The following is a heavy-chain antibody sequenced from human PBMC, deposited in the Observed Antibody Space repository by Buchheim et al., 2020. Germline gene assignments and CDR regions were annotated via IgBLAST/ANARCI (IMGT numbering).Heavy chain of an antibody. Sequence: EVQLLESGGGLVQPGGSLRLSCAASGFTYSSYAMSWVRQAPGKGLEWVSAISGSGGSTFYADSVKGRFTIPRDNFKNTLYLQMNSLRAEDTAVYYCTRLESAWYPYDWFDPWGQGTL. D-gene: IGHD6-19*01. V-gene: IGHV3-23*01. CDR1: GFTYSSYA. CDR2: ISGSGGST. CDR3: TRLESAWYPYDWFDP. J-gene: IGHJ5*02.